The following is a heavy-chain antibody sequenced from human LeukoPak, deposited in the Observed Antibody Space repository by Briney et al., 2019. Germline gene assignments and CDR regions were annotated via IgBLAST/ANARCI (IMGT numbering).Heavy chain of an antibody. J-gene: IGHJ3*02. V-gene: IGHV4-4*07. CDR1: GVSISSYY. D-gene: IGHD2-15*01. CDR3: ARDCSGGSCYLGGGAFDI. Sequence: PSETLSLTCTVSGVSISSYYWSWIRQPAGKGLEWIGRLYTSGSTYYNPSLKSRVTMSVDTSKNQFSLKLSSVTAADTAVYYCARDCSGGSCYLGGGAFDIWGQGTMVTVSS. CDR2: LYTSGST.